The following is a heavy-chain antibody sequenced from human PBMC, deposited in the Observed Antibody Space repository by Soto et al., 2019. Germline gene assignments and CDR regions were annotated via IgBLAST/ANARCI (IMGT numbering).Heavy chain of an antibody. Sequence: SETLSLTCAVSGVSIHNSHSFWGWIRQPPGKGLEFIGSMYYSGGANYNPSLKSRVTISLDTSKNQFSLTVNSVTAADTAIYYCGRGVEGATRHTDFDSWGQGTLVTVSS. CDR1: GVSIHNSHSF. CDR2: MYYSGGA. J-gene: IGHJ5*01. D-gene: IGHD2-15*01. CDR3: GRGVEGATRHTDFDS. V-gene: IGHV4-39*01.